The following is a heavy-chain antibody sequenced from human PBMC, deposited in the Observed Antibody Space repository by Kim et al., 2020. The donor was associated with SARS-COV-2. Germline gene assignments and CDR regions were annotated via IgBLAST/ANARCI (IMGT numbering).Heavy chain of an antibody. Sequence: SETLSLTCAVYGGSFSGYYWSWIRQPPGKGLEWIGEINHSGSTNYNPSLKSRVTISVDTSKNQFSLKLSSVTAADTAVYYCARVGLRRGSGSYPRPDYWGQGTLVTVSS. D-gene: IGHD3-10*01. CDR3: ARVGLRRGSGSYPRPDY. J-gene: IGHJ4*02. V-gene: IGHV4-34*01. CDR2: INHSGST. CDR1: GGSFSGYY.